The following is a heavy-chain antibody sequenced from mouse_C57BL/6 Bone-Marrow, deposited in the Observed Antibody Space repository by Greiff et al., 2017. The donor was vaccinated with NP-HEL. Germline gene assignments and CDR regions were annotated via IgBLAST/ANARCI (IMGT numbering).Heavy chain of an antibody. CDR2: IRLKSDNYAT. Sequence: EVQVVESGGGLVQPGGSMKLSCVASGFTFSNYWMNWVRQSPEKGLEWVAQIRLKSDNYATHYAESVKGRFTISRDDSKSSVYLQMNNLRAEDTGIYYGTGTPYFDYWGQGTTLTVSS. J-gene: IGHJ2*01. CDR3: TGTPYFDY. V-gene: IGHV6-3*01. CDR1: GFTFSNYW.